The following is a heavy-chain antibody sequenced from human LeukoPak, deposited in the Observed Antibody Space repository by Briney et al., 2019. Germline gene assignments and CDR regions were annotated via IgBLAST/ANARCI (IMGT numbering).Heavy chain of an antibody. CDR2: IYPGDSDT. CDR3: ARLAGSGMGYYYYYYMDV. D-gene: IGHD3-10*01. CDR1: GYSFTSYW. J-gene: IGHJ6*03. V-gene: IGHV5-51*01. Sequence: GESLKISCKGSGYSFTSYWIGWVRQMPGKGLEWTGIIYPGDSDTKYSPSFQGQVTISADKSISTAYLQWSSLKASDTAMYYCARLAGSGMGYYYYYYMDVWGKGTTVTVSS.